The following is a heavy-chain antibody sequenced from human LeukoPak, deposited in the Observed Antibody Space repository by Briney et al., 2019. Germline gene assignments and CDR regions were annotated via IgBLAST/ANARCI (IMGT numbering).Heavy chain of an antibody. D-gene: IGHD6-13*01. CDR3: ARGGFSSSLGYYFDY. CDR2: INHSGST. J-gene: IGHJ4*02. Sequence: SQTLSLTCAVSGGSISSGGYSWSWIRQPPGKGLEWIGEINHSGSTNYNPSLKSRVTISVDTSKNQFSLKLSSVTAADTAVYYCARGGFSSSLGYYFDYWGQGTLVTVSS. CDR1: GGSISSGGYS. V-gene: IGHV4-30-2*01.